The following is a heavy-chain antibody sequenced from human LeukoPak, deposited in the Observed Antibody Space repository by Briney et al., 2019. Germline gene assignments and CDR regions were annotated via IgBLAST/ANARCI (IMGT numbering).Heavy chain of an antibody. CDR1: GFSFSGHW. Sequence: GGSLRLSCNASGFSFSGHWMHWARQLPGKGLVWVSRISPTGGTTSYADSVKGRFTVSRDNAKNTLYLQVNNLGVEDTAVHYCARGPNSNWSGLDFWGQGTLLTVSS. CDR3: ARGPNSNWSGLDF. J-gene: IGHJ4*02. V-gene: IGHV3-74*01. D-gene: IGHD6-6*01. CDR2: ISPTGGTT.